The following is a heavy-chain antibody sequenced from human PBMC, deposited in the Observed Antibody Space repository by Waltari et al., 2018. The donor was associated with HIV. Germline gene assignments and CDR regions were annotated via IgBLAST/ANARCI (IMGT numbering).Heavy chain of an antibody. CDR3: ARDVSRSGYSNFDY. J-gene: IGHJ4*02. D-gene: IGHD3-22*01. CDR1: GGSISNSHW. CDR2: IYHSGST. Sequence: QVQLQESGPGLVKPSGTLSLTCAVSGGSISNSHWWSWVRQPPGKGLEWIGEIYHSGSTNYSPSLKSRVTISVDKSKNQFSLKLRSVTAADTAVYYCARDVSRSGYSNFDYWGQGTLVTVSS. V-gene: IGHV4-4*02.